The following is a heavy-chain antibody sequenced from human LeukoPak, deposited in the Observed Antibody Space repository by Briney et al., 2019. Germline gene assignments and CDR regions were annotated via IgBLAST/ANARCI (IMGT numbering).Heavy chain of an antibody. D-gene: IGHD1-26*01. J-gene: IGHJ5*02. CDR3: AIYIVGATQA. CDR2: INHSGST. V-gene: IGHV4-34*01. Sequence: SETLSLTCSVYGGSFSGYYWSWIRQPPGKGLEWIGEINHSGSTNYNPSLKSRVTISVDTSKNQFSLKLSSVTAADTAVYYCAIYIVGATQAWGQGTLVTVSS. CDR1: GGSFSGYY.